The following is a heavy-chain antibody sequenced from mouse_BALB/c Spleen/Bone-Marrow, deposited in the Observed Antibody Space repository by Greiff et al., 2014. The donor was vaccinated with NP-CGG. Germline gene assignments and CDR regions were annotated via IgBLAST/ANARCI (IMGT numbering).Heavy chain of an antibody. D-gene: IGHD2-1*01. J-gene: IGHJ3*01. CDR3: ARGGNYGWFAY. CDR1: GFNIKDTY. Sequence: VQLQQPGAELVKPGASVKLPCTASGFNIKDTYMHWVKQRPEQGLEWIGRIDPANGDIIYDPKFQGKATITADTSSNTAYLQLSSLTSEDTAVYYCARGGNYGWFAYWGQGTLVTVSA. CDR2: IDPANGDI. V-gene: IGHV14-3*02.